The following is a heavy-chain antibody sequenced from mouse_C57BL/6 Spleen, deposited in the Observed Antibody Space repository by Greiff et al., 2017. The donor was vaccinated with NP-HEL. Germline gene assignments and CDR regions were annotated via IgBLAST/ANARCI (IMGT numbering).Heavy chain of an antibody. CDR1: GYTFTSYW. J-gene: IGHJ1*03. CDR2: INPSNGGT. CDR3: ARVGLGRYFDV. V-gene: IGHV1-53*01. Sequence: VQLQQSGTELVKPGASVKLSCKASGYTFTSYWMHWVKQRPGQGLEWIGNINPSNGGTNYNDKFKSKATLTVDKSSSTASMQLSSLTSEYSAVYYCARVGLGRYFDVWGTGTTVTVSS. D-gene: IGHD3-1*01.